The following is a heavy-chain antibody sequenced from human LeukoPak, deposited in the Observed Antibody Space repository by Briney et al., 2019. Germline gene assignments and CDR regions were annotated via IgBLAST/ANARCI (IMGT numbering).Heavy chain of an antibody. CDR2: IHHSGRT. CDR3: AGRGFALAF. V-gene: IGHV4-30-4*08. CDR1: RDSLSIGDYC. D-gene: IGHD5-12*01. Sequence: SETLSLTCTVPRDSLSIGDYCWTWIRQPPGRGLEWIGNIHHSGRTLYHPSLMSRVTISVDTSKNHFSLKLSSVTAADTAVYYCAGRGFALAFWGQGTTVTVSS. J-gene: IGHJ3*01.